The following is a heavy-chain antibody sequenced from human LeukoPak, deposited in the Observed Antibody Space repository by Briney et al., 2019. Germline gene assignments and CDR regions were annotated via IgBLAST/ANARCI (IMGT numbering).Heavy chain of an antibody. D-gene: IGHD2-2*01. CDR1: GFTFSSYA. J-gene: IGHJ4*02. CDR3: AKYCSSTSCYGGDY. CDR2: ISGSGGST. Sequence: GGSLRLSCAASGFTFSSYAMSWVRQAPGKGLEWVSAISGSGGSTYYADSVKGRFTISRDNSKNTLYVQMNSLRAEDTAVYYCAKYCSSTSCYGGDYWGQGTLVTVSS. V-gene: IGHV3-23*01.